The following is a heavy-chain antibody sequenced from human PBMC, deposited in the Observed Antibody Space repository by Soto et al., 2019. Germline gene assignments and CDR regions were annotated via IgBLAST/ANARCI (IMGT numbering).Heavy chain of an antibody. J-gene: IGHJ4*02. V-gene: IGHV3-30-3*01. CDR2: ISFDGSKR. D-gene: IGHD1-1*01. Sequence: QVQLEESGGGVVQPGRSLRLSCAASGFTFSSYGIHWVRQTPDKGLEWVAVISFDGSKRYYADFVKGRFTIFRDNSKNVVYLLMNSLSAEDTALYYCARAYERERRVDYWGQGALVTVSS. CDR1: GFTFSSYG. CDR3: ARAYERERRVDY.